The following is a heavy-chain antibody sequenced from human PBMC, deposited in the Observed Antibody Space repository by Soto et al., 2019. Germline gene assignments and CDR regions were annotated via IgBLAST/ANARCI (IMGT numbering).Heavy chain of an antibody. Sequence: GGSLRLSCAASGFAFSRYTMNWVRQAPGKGLEWVSAISGSSAYMYYADSIKGRFTISRDNAKNSLYLQMNSLRAEDTAVYYCARDPSGALPGFDYWGQGTLVTVSS. CDR1: GFAFSRYT. J-gene: IGHJ4*02. D-gene: IGHD3-3*01. CDR3: ARDPSGALPGFDY. V-gene: IGHV3-21*01. CDR2: ISGSSAYM.